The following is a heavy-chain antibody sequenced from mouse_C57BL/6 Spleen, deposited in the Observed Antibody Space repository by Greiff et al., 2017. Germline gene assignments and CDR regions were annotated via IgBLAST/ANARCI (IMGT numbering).Heavy chain of an antibody. Sequence: LVESGAELARPGASVKLSCKASGYTFTSYGISWVKQRTGQGLEWIGEIYPRSGNTYYNEKFKGKATLTADKSSSTAYMELRSLTSEDSAVXFCARYYYGSSYYFDYWGQGTTLTVSS. CDR1: GYTFTSYG. CDR2: IYPRSGNT. V-gene: IGHV1-81*01. D-gene: IGHD1-1*01. J-gene: IGHJ2*01. CDR3: ARYYYGSSYYFDY.